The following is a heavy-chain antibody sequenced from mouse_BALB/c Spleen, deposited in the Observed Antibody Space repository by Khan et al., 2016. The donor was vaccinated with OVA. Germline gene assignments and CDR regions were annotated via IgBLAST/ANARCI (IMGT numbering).Heavy chain of an antibody. Sequence: EVQLLETGGDLVKPGGSLKLSCAASGFTFSTYGMSWVRQTPDKRLEWVATISSGGTYTYYPDSVKGRFNISRDNAKNTLYLQMNSLKSEDTAMYYCTRHWVGVMDYWGQGTSVTVSS. V-gene: IGHV5-6*01. D-gene: IGHD1-1*01. CDR3: TRHWVGVMDY. CDR1: GFTFSTYG. J-gene: IGHJ4*01. CDR2: ISSGGTYT.